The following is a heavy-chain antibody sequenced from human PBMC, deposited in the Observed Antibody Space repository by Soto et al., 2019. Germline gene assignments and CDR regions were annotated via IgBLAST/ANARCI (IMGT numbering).Heavy chain of an antibody. J-gene: IGHJ6*03. V-gene: IGHV4-34*01. Sequence: PSETLSLTCAVYGGSFSGYYWSWIRQPPGKGLEWIGEINHSGSTNYNPSLKSRVTISVDTSKNQFSLKLSSVTAADTAVYYCARGQPGYYSYMAVGGKGTTVTVS. CDR2: INHSGST. CDR1: GGSFSGYY. CDR3: ARGQPGYYSYMAV.